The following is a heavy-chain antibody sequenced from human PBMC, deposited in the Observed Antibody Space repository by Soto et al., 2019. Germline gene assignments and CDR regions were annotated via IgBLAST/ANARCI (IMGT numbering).Heavy chain of an antibody. V-gene: IGHV1-18*01. Sequence: QVQLVQSGAEVRKPGASVKVSCKASGYTFTTYGISWVRQAPGQGLEWMGWISGYNGHTKYAQKFQGRVTMTTDTSTSRVYMDLRSLRSDDTAVYYCARVGEMPYYYYGLDVWGQGTTVTVSS. CDR2: ISGYNGHT. J-gene: IGHJ6*02. CDR3: ARVGEMPYYYYGLDV. CDR1: GYTFTTYG. D-gene: IGHD3-16*01.